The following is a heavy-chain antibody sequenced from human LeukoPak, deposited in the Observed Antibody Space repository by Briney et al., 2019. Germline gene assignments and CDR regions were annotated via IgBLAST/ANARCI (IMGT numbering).Heavy chain of an antibody. CDR1: GGSISSGSYY. J-gene: IGHJ4*02. D-gene: IGHD2-2*01. V-gene: IGHV4-61*02. Sequence: NPSETLSLTCTVSGGSISSGSYYWNWIRQPAGKGLEWIGRIYTSGSTNYNPSLKSRVTISVDTSKNQFSLKLSSVTAADTAVYYCARDQLLWALDSWGQGTLVTVSS. CDR3: ARDQLLWALDS. CDR2: IYTSGST.